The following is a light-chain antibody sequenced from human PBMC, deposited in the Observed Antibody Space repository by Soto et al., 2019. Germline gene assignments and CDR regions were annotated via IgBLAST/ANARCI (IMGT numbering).Light chain of an antibody. Sequence: DIVMTQSPDSLAVSLGERATINCKSSQNILYSFDNNNYLAWYQHKPGQPPKVIISWASTRESGVPDRFSGSGSGTDFTLTISNLQAEDVAVYFCQQYYSSPRTFGQGTKVEIK. CDR2: WAS. J-gene: IGKJ1*01. CDR1: QNILYSFDNNNY. V-gene: IGKV4-1*01. CDR3: QQYYSSPRT.